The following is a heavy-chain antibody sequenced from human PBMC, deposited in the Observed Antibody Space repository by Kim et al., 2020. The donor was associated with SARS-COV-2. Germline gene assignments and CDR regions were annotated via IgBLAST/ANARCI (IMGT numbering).Heavy chain of an antibody. Sequence: GGSLRLSCAASGFTVSSNYMSWVRQAPGKGLEWVSVIYSGGSTYYADSVKGRFTISRDNSKNTLYLQMNSLRAEDTAVYYCAREIAVAGSGYFDYWGQGTLVTVSS. CDR2: IYSGGST. CDR1: GFTVSSNY. J-gene: IGHJ4*02. D-gene: IGHD6-19*01. V-gene: IGHV3-53*01. CDR3: AREIAVAGSGYFDY.